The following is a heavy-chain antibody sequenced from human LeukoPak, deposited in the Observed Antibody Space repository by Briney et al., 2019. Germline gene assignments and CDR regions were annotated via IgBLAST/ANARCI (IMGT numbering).Heavy chain of an antibody. CDR1: GFTFSGSA. V-gene: IGHV3-73*01. D-gene: IGHD3-10*01. CDR3: TGALLWFGELSNYYYYYGMGV. CDR2: IRSKANSYAT. J-gene: IGHJ6*04. Sequence: GGSLRLSCAACGFTFSGSAMHWVRQASRKGLEWVGRIRSKANSYATAYAASVKGRFTISRDDSKNTAYLQMNSLKTEDTAVYYCTGALLWFGELSNYYYYYGMGVWGKGTTVTVSS.